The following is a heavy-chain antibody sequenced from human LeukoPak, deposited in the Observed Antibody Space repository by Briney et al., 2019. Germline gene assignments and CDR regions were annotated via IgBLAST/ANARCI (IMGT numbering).Heavy chain of an antibody. Sequence: TSETLSLTCAVYGGSFSGYYWSWVRQAPGKGLGWVSAISGSGGSTYYADSVKGRFTISRDNSKNTLYLQMNSLRAEDTAVYYCAKYGGLYGDYAPPFDYWGQGTLVTVSS. J-gene: IGHJ4*02. CDR2: ISGSGGST. CDR1: GGSFSGYY. CDR3: AKYGGLYGDYAPPFDY. V-gene: IGHV3-23*01. D-gene: IGHD4-17*01.